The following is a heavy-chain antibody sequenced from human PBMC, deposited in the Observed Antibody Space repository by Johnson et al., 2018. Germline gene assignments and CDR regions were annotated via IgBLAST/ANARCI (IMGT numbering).Heavy chain of an antibody. D-gene: IGHD3-9*01. CDR3: ARDSTGYYPEYFQH. J-gene: IGHJ1*01. CDR2: ISNSGSTK. Sequence: QVQLLESGGGLVKPGGSLRLSCVASGFTFSDYYMSWIRQAPGKGLEWVSYISNSGSTKHYAGSVKGRFTISRDNAKNSSYRQMNSLRAEDTAVYYCARDSTGYYPEYFQHWGQGTLVTVSS. CDR1: GFTFSDYY. V-gene: IGHV3-11*01.